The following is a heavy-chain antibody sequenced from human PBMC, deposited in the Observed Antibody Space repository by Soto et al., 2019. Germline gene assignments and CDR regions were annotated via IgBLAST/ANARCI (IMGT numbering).Heavy chain of an antibody. V-gene: IGHV3-33*01. CDR2: IWYDGSNK. J-gene: IGHJ3*02. Sequence: GGSLRLSCAASGFTFSSYGMHWVRQAPGKGLEWVAVIWYDGSNKYYADSVKGRFTISRDNSKNTLYLQMNSLRAEDTAVYCCARDMGHDSSGLNAFDIWGQGTMVTVSS. D-gene: IGHD3-22*01. CDR3: ARDMGHDSSGLNAFDI. CDR1: GFTFSSYG.